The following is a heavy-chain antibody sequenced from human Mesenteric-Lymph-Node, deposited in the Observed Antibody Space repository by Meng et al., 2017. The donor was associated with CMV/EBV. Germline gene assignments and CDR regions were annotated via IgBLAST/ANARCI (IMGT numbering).Heavy chain of an antibody. V-gene: IGHV3-30*04. CDR2: ISYDGSNK. J-gene: IGHJ5*02. CDR1: GFTFSNYA. CDR3: ARGLGWGRFDP. Sequence: GESLKISCAASGFTFSNYAMTWVRQAPGKGLEWVAVISYDGSNKYYADSVKGRFTISRDNSKNTLYLQMNSLRAEDTAVYYCARGLGWGRFDPWGQGTLVTVSS. D-gene: IGHD6-19*01.